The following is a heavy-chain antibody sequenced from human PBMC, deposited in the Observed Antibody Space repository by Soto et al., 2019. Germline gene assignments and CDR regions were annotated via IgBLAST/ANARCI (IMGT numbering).Heavy chain of an antibody. J-gene: IGHJ6*03. V-gene: IGHV4-59*01. CDR3: ARGPPLSYYYYYYMDV. Sequence: SETLSLTCTVSGGSISSYYWSWIRQPPGKGLEWIGYIYYSGSTNYNPSLKSRVTISVDTSKNQFSLKLSSVTAADTAVYYCARGPPLSYYYYYYMDVWGKGTTVTVSS. CDR1: GGSISSYY. CDR2: IYYSGST.